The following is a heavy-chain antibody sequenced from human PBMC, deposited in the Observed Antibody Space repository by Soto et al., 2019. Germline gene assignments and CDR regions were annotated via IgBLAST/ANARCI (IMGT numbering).Heavy chain of an antibody. J-gene: IGHJ6*02. Sequence: SGPTLVNPTQTLTLTCTFSGFSLSTSGMCVSWIRQPPGKALEWLARIDWDDDKYYSTSLKTRLTISKDTSKNQVVLTMTNMDPVDTATFYCARAVVVVAATDYYYGMDVWGQGTTVTVSS. CDR3: ARAVVVVAATDYYYGMDV. V-gene: IGHV2-70*11. CDR2: IDWDDDK. CDR1: GFSLSTSGMC. D-gene: IGHD2-15*01.